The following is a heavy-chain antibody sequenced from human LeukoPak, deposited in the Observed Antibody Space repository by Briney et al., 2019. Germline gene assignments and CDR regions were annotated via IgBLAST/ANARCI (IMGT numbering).Heavy chain of an antibody. J-gene: IGHJ4*02. D-gene: IGHD3-10*01. CDR2: IYHSGST. CDR3: ARYGSGSYSTFDY. CDR1: GYSISSGYY. V-gene: IGHV4-38-2*01. Sequence: SETLSLTCAVSGYSISSGYYWGWIRQPPGKGLEWIGSIYHSGSTYYNPSLKSRVTISVDTSKNQFSLKLSSVTAADTAVYYCARYGSGSYSTFDYWSQGTLVTVSS.